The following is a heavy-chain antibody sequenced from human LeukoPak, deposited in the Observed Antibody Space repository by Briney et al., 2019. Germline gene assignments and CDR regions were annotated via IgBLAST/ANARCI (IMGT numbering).Heavy chain of an antibody. CDR1: GGSISSYY. CDR3: ARAQYQLLHLDAFDI. CDR2: IYYSGST. J-gene: IGHJ3*02. V-gene: IGHV4-59*01. D-gene: IGHD2-2*02. Sequence: PSETLSLTCTVSGGSISSYYWSWIRQPPGKGLEWIGYIYYSGSTNYNPSLKSRVTISVDTSKNQFSLKLSSVTAADTAVYYCARAQYQLLHLDAFDIWGQGTMVTVSS.